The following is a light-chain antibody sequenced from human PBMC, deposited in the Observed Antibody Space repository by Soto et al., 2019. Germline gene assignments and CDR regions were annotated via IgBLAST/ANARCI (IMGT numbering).Light chain of an antibody. CDR3: QQYGTSPT. CDR1: QSLITRY. V-gene: IGKV3-20*01. CDR2: GGS. Sequence: EIVLTQSPGTLSLFPGERATLSCRASQSLITRYLAWYQQKPGQAPRLLIYGGSSRATGIPDRFSGSGFGTDFTLTISRLEPEDFAVYSCQQYGTSPTFGQGTRLEIK. J-gene: IGKJ5*01.